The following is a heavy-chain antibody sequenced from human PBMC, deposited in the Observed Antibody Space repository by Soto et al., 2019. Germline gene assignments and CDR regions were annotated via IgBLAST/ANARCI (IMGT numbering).Heavy chain of an antibody. D-gene: IGHD2-15*01. CDR3: SRDAGGPYDH. CDR2: IYYSGST. V-gene: IGHV4-59*01. J-gene: IGHJ4*01. Sequence: PSETLSLTCTVSGAPITINYWSWSRQAPGKGLEWIGYIYYSGSTTYNPSLKSRVTMSADTSKDQFSLKLNSVTAADTAVYYWSRDAGGPYDHWGPGSLVTVSS. CDR1: GAPITINY.